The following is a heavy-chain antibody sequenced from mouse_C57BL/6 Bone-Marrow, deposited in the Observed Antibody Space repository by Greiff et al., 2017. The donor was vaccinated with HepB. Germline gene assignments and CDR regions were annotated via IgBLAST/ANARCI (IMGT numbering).Heavy chain of an antibody. J-gene: IGHJ3*01. Sequence: EVPLVESGGGLVKPGGSLKLSCAASGFTFSSYAMSWVRQTPEKRLEWVATISDGGSYTYYPDNVKGRFTISRDNAKNHLYLQMSHLKSEDTAMYYCARDGGWLPLFAYWGQGTLVTVSA. V-gene: IGHV5-4*01. CDR1: GFTFSSYA. CDR3: ARDGGWLPLFAY. D-gene: IGHD2-3*01. CDR2: ISDGGSYT.